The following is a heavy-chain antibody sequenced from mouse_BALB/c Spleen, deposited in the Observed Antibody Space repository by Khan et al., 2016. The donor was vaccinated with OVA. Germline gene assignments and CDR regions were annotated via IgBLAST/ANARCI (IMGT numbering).Heavy chain of an antibody. CDR3: TRDGNDMDY. CDR2: IYFSGSI. Sequence: EVQLQESGPDLVKPSQSLSLTCTVTGYSITSGYAWHWIRQFPGNKLEWMAYIYFSGSINYNPSLKSRISVTRDTSKNQFFLQLNSVTSEDTATYYGTRDGNDMDYWGQGTSGTGSS. V-gene: IGHV3-1*02. CDR1: GYSITSGYA. D-gene: IGHD2-1*01. J-gene: IGHJ4*01.